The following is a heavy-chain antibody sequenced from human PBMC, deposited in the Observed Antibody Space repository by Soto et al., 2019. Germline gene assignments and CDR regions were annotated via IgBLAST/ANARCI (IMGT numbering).Heavy chain of an antibody. J-gene: IGHJ5*02. CDR1: GGSISSSSYY. CDR3: ARHPYRIAAPPRSWFDP. D-gene: IGHD6-6*01. CDR2: IYYSGST. Sequence: SETLSLTCTVSGGSISSSSYYWGWIRQPPGKGLEWIGSIYYSGSTYYNPSLKSRVTMSVDTSKNQFSLKLSFVTAADTAVYYCARHPYRIAAPPRSWFDPWGQGTLVTVSS. V-gene: IGHV4-39*01.